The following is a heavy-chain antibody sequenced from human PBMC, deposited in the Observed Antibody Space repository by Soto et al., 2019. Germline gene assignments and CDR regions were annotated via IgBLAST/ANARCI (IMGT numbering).Heavy chain of an antibody. J-gene: IGHJ6*02. Sequence: PGGSLRRSWAASGFTFISYAMYGVRQAPGKGLEWVAVISYDGSNKNYADSVKGRFTISRDNSKNTLHLQMNSLRAEDTAVYYCARDRLYDSNTYYYNYGMDVWGQGTTVT. V-gene: IGHV3-30-3*01. D-gene: IGHD3-22*01. CDR2: ISYDGSNK. CDR1: GFTFISYA. CDR3: ARDRLYDSNTYYYNYGMDV.